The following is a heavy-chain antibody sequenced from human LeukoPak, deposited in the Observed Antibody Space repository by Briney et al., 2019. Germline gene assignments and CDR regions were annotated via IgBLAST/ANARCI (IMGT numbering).Heavy chain of an antibody. CDR3: VKGGSISHNWFDS. V-gene: IGHV3-30*02. CDR1: GFTYSDYG. J-gene: IGHJ5*01. Sequence: PGGSLRLSCVASGFTYSDYGMHWVRQAPGRGLEWVAFILNDGTWEYYPDSVKGRLTISRDNSRNTLYLQMNSVRLEDTAIYYCVKGGSISHNWFDSWGQGTLVTVSS. D-gene: IGHD3-16*01. CDR2: ILNDGTWE.